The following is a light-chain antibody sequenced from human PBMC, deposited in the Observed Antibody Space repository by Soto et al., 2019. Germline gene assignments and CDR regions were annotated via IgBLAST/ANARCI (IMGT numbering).Light chain of an antibody. CDR2: DAS. CDR3: QQYNSYSWT. Sequence: DIQMTQSPSTLSASVGDRVTITCRASQSISSWLAWYQQKPGKAPKLPIYDASGLESGLPSRFSGSGSGTEFTLTISSLQPDDFATYYCQQYNSYSWTFGQGTKVDIK. V-gene: IGKV1-5*01. CDR1: QSISSW. J-gene: IGKJ1*01.